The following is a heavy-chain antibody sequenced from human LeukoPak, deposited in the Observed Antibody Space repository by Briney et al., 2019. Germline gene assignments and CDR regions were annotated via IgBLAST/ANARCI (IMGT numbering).Heavy chain of an antibody. J-gene: IGHJ4*02. CDR2: IYPADSDI. Sequence: GESLKISCKGSGYSFTSYWIGWVRQLPGKGLEWMGSIYPADSDIRYSPSFEGQVTISAEKSITPAFLQWSGLAASDTAMYYCARGNSYGYRRFDYWGQGTLVTVSS. CDR3: ARGNSYGYRRFDY. D-gene: IGHD5-18*01. V-gene: IGHV5-51*01. CDR1: GYSFTSYW.